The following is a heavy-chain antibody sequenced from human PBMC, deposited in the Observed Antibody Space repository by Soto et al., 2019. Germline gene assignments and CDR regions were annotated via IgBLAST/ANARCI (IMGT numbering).Heavy chain of an antibody. CDR1: GGSISSYY. V-gene: IGHV4-59*01. D-gene: IGHD3-10*01. J-gene: IGHJ4*02. CDR3: ARGPMVRGFIPPDY. Sequence: PSETLSLTCTVSGGSISSYYWSWIRQPPGKGLEWIGYIYYSGSTNYNPSLKSRVTISIDTSKNQFSLKVTTVTAADTAVYYCARGPMVRGFIPPDYWGPGTLVTVSS. CDR2: IYYSGST.